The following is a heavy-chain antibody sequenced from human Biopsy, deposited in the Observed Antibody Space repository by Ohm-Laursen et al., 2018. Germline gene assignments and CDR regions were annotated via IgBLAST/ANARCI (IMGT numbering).Heavy chain of an antibody. D-gene: IGHD3-16*02. CDR2: IYGNGDT. J-gene: IGHJ4*02. CDR1: GGSINSGGHF. CDR3: TRVRTFGGVIGGYYFDS. V-gene: IGHV4-31*01. Sequence: SRTLSLTCSVSGGSINSGGHFWGWVRQSPGKGLEWIGYIYGNGDTYYNPSLMSLVSISADTSKNQVSLRLNSVTAADTAVYYCTRVRTFGGVIGGYYFDSWGQGILVTVSS.